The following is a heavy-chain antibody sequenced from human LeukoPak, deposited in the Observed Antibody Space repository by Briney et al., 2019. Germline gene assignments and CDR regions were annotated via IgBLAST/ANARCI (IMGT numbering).Heavy chain of an antibody. Sequence: PGGSLRLSCAASGFTFSSYWMSWVRQAPGKGLEWVANIKQDGSEQYYVDSVKGRFTISRDNAKNSLYLQMNSLRAEDTAVYYCARDPIYRLVVVAATDYYGMDVWGQGTTVTVSS. J-gene: IGHJ6*02. CDR3: ARDPIYRLVVVAATDYYGMDV. V-gene: IGHV3-7*01. CDR2: IKQDGSEQ. CDR1: GFTFSSYW. D-gene: IGHD2-15*01.